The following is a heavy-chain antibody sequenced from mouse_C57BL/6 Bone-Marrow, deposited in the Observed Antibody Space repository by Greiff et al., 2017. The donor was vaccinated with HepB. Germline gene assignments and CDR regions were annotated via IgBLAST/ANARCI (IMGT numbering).Heavy chain of an antibody. J-gene: IGHJ1*03. CDR3: ARWYYDYPYWYFDV. D-gene: IGHD2-4*01. V-gene: IGHV1-20*01. CDR2: INPYNGDT. CDR1: GYSFTGYF. Sequence: EVQLQQSGPELVKPGDSVKISCKASGYSFTGYFMNWVMQSHGKSLEWIGRINPYNGDTFYNQKFKGKAALTADKSSSTAYMELRSLTSEDSAVYFCARWYYDYPYWYFDVWGTGTTVTVSS.